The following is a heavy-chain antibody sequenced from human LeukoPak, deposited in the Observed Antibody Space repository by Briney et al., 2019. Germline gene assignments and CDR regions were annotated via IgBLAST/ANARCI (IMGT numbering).Heavy chain of an antibody. CDR1: GGSISSSSYY. Sequence: KPSETLSLTCTVSGGSISSSSYYWGWIRQPPGKGLEWIGSIYYSGSTYYNPSLKSRVTISVDTSKNQFSLKLSSVTAADTAVYYCARRRYDSSGYPFDYWGQGTLVTVSS. D-gene: IGHD3-22*01. CDR2: IYYSGST. CDR3: ARRRYDSSGYPFDY. J-gene: IGHJ4*02. V-gene: IGHV4-39*01.